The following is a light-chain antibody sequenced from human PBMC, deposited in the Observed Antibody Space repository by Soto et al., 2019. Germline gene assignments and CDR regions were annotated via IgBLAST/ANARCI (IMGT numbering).Light chain of an antibody. J-gene: IGKJ1*01. CDR3: QQSYSTPRT. CDR1: QHISTS. Sequence: ATQHISTSLAWYQQIPGKAPKLLIYAESTVQSGVLSTCSASGSGTAFSLSIGTLQPEEFATYYCQQSYSTPRTFGQGTKVDIK. CDR2: AES. V-gene: IGKV1-39*01.